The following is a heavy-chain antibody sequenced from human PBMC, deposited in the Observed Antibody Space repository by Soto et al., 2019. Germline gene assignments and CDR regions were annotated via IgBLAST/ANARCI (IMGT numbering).Heavy chain of an antibody. CDR2: ISDDGSNK. D-gene: IGHD6-19*01. Sequence: QVQLVESGGGVVQPGRSLRLSCAASGFTFSSYAMHWVRQAPGKGLEWVAVISDDGSNKYYADTVKGRFTISRENSKNTLYLQMNSLRAEDTAVYYCARERGGVDEWLVHPYFDYWGQGRLVTVSS. V-gene: IGHV3-30-3*01. CDR3: ARERGGVDEWLVHPYFDY. J-gene: IGHJ4*02. CDR1: GFTFSSYA.